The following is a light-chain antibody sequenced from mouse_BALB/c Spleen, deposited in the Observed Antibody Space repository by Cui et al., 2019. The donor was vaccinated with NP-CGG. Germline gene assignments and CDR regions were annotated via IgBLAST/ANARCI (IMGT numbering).Light chain of an antibody. V-gene: IGLV1*01. CDR2: YK. Sequence: QAVVTQESALTTSPGETVTLTCRSSTGAVTTSNYANWVQEKPDHLFNGLIGCYKQPTPSVPAQFSGSLDGDKASLTIPGAQTEDEAIYFCALWYSNHWVFGGGTKLTVL. CDR1: TGAVTTSNY. J-gene: IGLJ1*01. CDR3: ALWYSNHWV.